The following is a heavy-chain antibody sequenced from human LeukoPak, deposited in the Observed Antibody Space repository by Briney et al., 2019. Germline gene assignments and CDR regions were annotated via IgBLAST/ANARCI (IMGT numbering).Heavy chain of an antibody. CDR3: ARDWSGPYYFDH. V-gene: IGHV4-31*03. Sequence: SQTLSLTCTVSGGSISSGGYYWTWLRQPPGKGLEWIVYMSQTGSTYYNPSLKSRVTISVDTSKSQFSLKLTSVTAADTAVYYCARDWSGPYYFDHWGQGILVTVSS. CDR1: GGSISSGGYY. J-gene: IGHJ4*01. D-gene: IGHD3-3*01. CDR2: MSQTGST.